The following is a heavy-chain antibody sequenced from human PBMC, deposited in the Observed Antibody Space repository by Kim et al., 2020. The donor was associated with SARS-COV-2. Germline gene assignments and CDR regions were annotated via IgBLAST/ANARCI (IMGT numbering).Heavy chain of an antibody. Sequence: GGSLRLSCAASGFTFSNYAMSWVRQAPGKGLEWVSIISGSGANTYYADSVKGRFTISRDNSKNTLYLQMNSLRAEDTAVYYCATRPVYYYASSGPDYWGQGTLVTVSS. J-gene: IGHJ4*02. CDR2: ISGSGANT. V-gene: IGHV3-23*01. CDR1: GFTFSNYA. CDR3: ATRPVYYYASSGPDY. D-gene: IGHD3-22*01.